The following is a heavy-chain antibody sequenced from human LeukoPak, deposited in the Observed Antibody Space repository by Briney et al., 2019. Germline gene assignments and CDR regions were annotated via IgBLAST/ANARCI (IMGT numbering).Heavy chain of an antibody. D-gene: IGHD4-17*01. CDR1: GGSFSGYY. CDR3: ARVSATVTTQTTYYYYYYMDV. CDR2: IFRTGST. V-gene: IGHV4-34*12. J-gene: IGHJ6*03. Sequence: PSGTLSLTCAVYGGSFSGYYWGWIRQPPGKGLEWIGSIFRTGSTYYTASLKSRVTISVDTSKNQFSLKLSSVTAADTAVYYCARVSATVTTQTTYYYYYYMDVWGKGTTVTISS.